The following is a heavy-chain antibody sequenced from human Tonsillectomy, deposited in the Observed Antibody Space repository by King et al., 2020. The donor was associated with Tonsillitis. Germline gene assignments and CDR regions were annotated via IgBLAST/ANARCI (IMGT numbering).Heavy chain of an antibody. Sequence: VQLVESGGGLVQPGGSLRLSCAASGFTFSSYWMHWVRQAPGKGLVWVSRINSDGSSTSYADSVKGRFTISRENAKNTLYLQMNSLRVEDTALYYCARGPSGWGAFDYWGQGTLVTVSS. CDR2: INSDGSST. D-gene: IGHD6-19*01. CDR1: GFTFSSYW. CDR3: ARGPSGWGAFDY. V-gene: IGHV3-74*01. J-gene: IGHJ4*02.